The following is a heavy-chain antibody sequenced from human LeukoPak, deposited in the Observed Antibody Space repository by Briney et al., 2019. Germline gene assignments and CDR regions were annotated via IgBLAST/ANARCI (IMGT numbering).Heavy chain of an antibody. J-gene: IGHJ6*03. CDR1: GSTFHNYS. CDR3: ARVAAAGTGIFVNFYYSMVI. Sequence: GRSRRLSWPASGSTFHNYSIGWVSQLQGKVLGWVSLILGGVAPTYYADSVKGRLTISRDNSKNTLYPQMNSLRVEDTAVYYCARVAAAGTGIFVNFYYSMVIWGKGTTVTISS. D-gene: IGHD6-13*01. CDR2: ILGGVAPT. V-gene: IGHV3-23*01.